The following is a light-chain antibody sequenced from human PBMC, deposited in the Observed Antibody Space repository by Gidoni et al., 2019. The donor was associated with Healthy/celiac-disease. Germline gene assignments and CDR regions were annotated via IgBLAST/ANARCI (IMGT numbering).Light chain of an antibody. CDR1: SSDVGGYNY. J-gene: IGLJ3*02. V-gene: IGLV2-14*03. Sequence: QSTLTQPASVSGSPGQSITISCTGHSSDVGGYNYVSWYKHHPGKAPKLVIYDVSTRPSGVSNLFSGSKSGNTASLTISVLQAEDEADYYCSSYTSSSTWVFGGGTKLTVL. CDR3: SSYTSSSTWV. CDR2: DVS.